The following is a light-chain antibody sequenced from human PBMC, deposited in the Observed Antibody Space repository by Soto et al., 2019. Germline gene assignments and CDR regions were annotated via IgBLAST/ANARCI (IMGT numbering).Light chain of an antibody. CDR2: SAS. J-gene: IGKJ5*01. Sequence: DIPLTQSPSFVSACVGDRVTITCRASQDISSYLAWYQQKPGKAPKVLIHSASVLESGVPSRFSGSGSGTHFTLTINNLQPEDFATYYCQHLNSWPPITFGQGTRLDIK. V-gene: IGKV1-9*01. CDR3: QHLNSWPPIT. CDR1: QDISSY.